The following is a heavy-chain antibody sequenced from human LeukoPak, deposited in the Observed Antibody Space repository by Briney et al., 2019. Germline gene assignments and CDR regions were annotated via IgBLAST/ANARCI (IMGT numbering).Heavy chain of an antibody. J-gene: IGHJ5*02. CDR1: GFTFSSYS. CDR2: ISSSSSYI. V-gene: IGHV3-21*01. D-gene: IGHD3-3*01. Sequence: KPGGSLRLSCAASGFTFSSYSMNWVRQAPGKGLEWVSSISSSSSYIYYADSVKGRFTISRDNAKNSLYLQMNSLRAEDTAVYYCARSATIFGVEGWFDPWGQGTLVTVSS. CDR3: ARSATIFGVEGWFDP.